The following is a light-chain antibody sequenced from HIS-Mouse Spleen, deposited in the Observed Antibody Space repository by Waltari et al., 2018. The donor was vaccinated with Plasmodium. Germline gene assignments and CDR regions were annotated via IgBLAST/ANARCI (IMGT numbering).Light chain of an antibody. Sequence: EIVMTQSPATLSVSPGERATLSCRASQSVSSNLAWYQQKPGQAPGLRSYGASTRATGIPARFSGSGSGTEFTLTISSLQSEDFAVYYCQQYNNWSFTFGPGTKVDIK. CDR1: QSVSSN. CDR2: GAS. CDR3: QQYNNWSFT. V-gene: IGKV3-15*01. J-gene: IGKJ3*01.